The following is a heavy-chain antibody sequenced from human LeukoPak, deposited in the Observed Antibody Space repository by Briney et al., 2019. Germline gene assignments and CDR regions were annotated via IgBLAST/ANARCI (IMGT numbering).Heavy chain of an antibody. D-gene: IGHD6-13*01. Sequence: GGSLRLSCAASGFTFSSYAMHWVRQAPGKGLEWVAVISYDGSNKYYADSVKGRFTISRDNSKNTLYLQMNSLRAEDTAVYYYACIAAAGTFDWFDPWGQGTLVTVSS. V-gene: IGHV3-30-3*01. CDR1: GFTFSSYA. CDR3: ACIAAAGTFDWFDP. CDR2: ISYDGSNK. J-gene: IGHJ5*02.